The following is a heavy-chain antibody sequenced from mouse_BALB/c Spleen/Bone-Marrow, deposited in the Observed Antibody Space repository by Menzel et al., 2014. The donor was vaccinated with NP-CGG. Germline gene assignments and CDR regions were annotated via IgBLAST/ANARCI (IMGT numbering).Heavy chain of an antibody. J-gene: IGHJ1*01. V-gene: IGHV4-1*02. CDR3: ARLNYYGNLFV. Sequence: EVKLVESGGGLVQPGGSVKLSCAASGFDFSRYWMSWVRQAPGKGLEWIGEINPDSSTINYTPSLKDKFIISRDNAKNTLYLQMSKVRSEDTALYYCARLNYYGNLFVWGAGTTVTVSS. CDR1: GFDFSRYW. CDR2: INPDSSTI. D-gene: IGHD1-1*01.